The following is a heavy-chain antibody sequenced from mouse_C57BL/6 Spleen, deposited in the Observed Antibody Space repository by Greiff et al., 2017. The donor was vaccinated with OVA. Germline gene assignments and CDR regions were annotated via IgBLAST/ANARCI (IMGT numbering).Heavy chain of an antibody. CDR2: INPSTGGT. CDR3: ATTVVAPLDY. V-gene: IGHV1-42*01. D-gene: IGHD1-1*01. Sequence: VQLQQSGPELVKPGASVKISCKASGYSFTGYYMNWVKQSPEKSLEWIGEINPSTGGTTYNQKFKAKATLTVDKSSSTAYMQLKSLTSEDSAVYYCATTVVAPLDYWGQGTTLTVSS. J-gene: IGHJ2*01. CDR1: GYSFTGYY.